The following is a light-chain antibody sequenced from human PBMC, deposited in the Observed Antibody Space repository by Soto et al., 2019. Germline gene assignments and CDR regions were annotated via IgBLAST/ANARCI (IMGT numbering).Light chain of an antibody. CDR3: QSYDSSLSASYV. Sequence: QSALTQPPSASGSPGQSVTISCTGTSRDVGGYRFVSWYQQHPGKAPKLMIYEVSKRPSGVPNRFSGSKSGNTASLTVSGLQAEDEADYYCQSYDSSLSASYVFGGGTKVTVL. CDR1: SRDVGGYRF. V-gene: IGLV2-8*01. J-gene: IGLJ1*01. CDR2: EVS.